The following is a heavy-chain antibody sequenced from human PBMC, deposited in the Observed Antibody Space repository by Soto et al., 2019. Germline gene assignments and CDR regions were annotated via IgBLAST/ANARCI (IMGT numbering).Heavy chain of an antibody. CDR1: GGSISNYY. V-gene: IGHV4-59*01. Sequence: SETLSLTCTVSGGSISNYYWTWIRQPPGKGLEWIGYIYYSGSTNYNPSLKSRVTISVDTSKNQFSLKLRSVTAADTAVYYCARDRGGYDRFFDYWGQGTLVTVSS. J-gene: IGHJ4*02. CDR3: ARDRGGYDRFFDY. CDR2: IYYSGST. D-gene: IGHD5-12*01.